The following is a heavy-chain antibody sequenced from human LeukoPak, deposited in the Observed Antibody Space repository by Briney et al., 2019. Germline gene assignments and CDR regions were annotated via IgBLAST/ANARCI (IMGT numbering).Heavy chain of an antibody. V-gene: IGHV1-24*01. CDR3: ATDPYDFWSGRYDY. J-gene: IGHJ4*02. D-gene: IGHD3-3*01. Sequence: ASVKVSCKVSGYTLTELSMHWVRQAPGKGLEWMGGFDPEDGETIYAQKFQGRVTMTEDTSTDTAYMELSSLRSEDTAVYYCATDPYDFWSGRYDYWGQGTLVTVSS. CDR1: GYTLTELS. CDR2: FDPEDGET.